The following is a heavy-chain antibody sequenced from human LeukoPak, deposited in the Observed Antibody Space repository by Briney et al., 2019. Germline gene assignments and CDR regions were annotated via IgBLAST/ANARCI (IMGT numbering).Heavy chain of an antibody. CDR1: GRTLHNPY. J-gene: IGHJ6*03. CDR3: ARGIYPRYYIDV. V-gene: IGHV1-8*03. CDR2: LNPQRCNK. D-gene: IGHD5/OR15-5a*01. Sequence: AAVKVSRKDGGRTLHNPYVNWLRQAPGRGLEWVEWLNPQRCNKRYPHKFQGRSNITMNTSINTALMELSSLKPGDTAVYYCARGIYPRYYIDVWGKRSAITVSS.